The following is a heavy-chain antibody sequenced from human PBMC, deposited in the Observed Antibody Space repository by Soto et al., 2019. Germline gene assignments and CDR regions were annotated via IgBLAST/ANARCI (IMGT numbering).Heavy chain of an antibody. CDR2: IYYSGST. D-gene: IGHD3-22*01. CDR1: GGSISSGGYY. Sequence: QVQLQESGPGLVKPSQTLSLTCTVSGGSISSGGYYWSWIRQHPGKGLEWIGYIYYSGSTYYNPSLKSRVTISEDMSKNQFSLKLSSVTAADTAVYYCAGSDYYDTSGYYYRVDYWGQGTLVTVSS. CDR3: AGSDYYDTSGYYYRVDY. V-gene: IGHV4-31*03. J-gene: IGHJ4*02.